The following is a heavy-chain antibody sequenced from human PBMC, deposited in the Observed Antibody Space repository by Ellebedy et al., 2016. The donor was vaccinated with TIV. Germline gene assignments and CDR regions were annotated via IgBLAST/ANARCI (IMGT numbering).Heavy chain of an antibody. V-gene: IGHV1-69*13. Sequence: ASVKVSCKASGGTFSSYAISWVRQAPGQGLEWMGGIIPIFGTANYAQKFQGRVTITADESTSTAYMELSSLRSEDTAVYYCARVPSEGFGEWVKQNWFDPWGQGTLVTVSS. J-gene: IGHJ5*02. CDR2: IIPIFGTA. CDR3: ARVPSEGFGEWVKQNWFDP. D-gene: IGHD3-10*01. CDR1: GGTFSSYA.